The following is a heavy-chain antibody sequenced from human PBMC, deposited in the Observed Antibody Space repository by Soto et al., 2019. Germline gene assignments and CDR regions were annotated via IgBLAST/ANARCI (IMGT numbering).Heavy chain of an antibody. CDR3: ARDGLLRPRGPLGSDD. J-gene: IGHJ4*02. V-gene: IGHV3-33*01. Sequence: GGSLRLSCAASGFTFSSYGMHWVRQAPGKGLEWAAVIWYDGSNKYYADSVKGRFTIPRDNSKNTLYLQMNSLRAEDTAVYYCARDGLLRPRGPLGSDDWGQGSLVTV. D-gene: IGHD3-10*01. CDR1: GFTFSSYG. CDR2: IWYDGSNK.